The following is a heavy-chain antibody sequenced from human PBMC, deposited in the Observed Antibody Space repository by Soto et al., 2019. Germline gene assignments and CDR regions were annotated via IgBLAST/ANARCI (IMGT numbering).Heavy chain of an antibody. D-gene: IGHD4-17*01. J-gene: IGHJ4*02. V-gene: IGHV1-18*01. CDR2: ISEYNGDT. CDR3: ATDYGVSSQPDN. CDR1: GYTFGSYG. Sequence: QVQLLQAGAEVKKPGASVKVSCKASGYTFGSYGINWVRQAHGQGLEWMGWISEYNGDTHFGQRFQDRLTMTTDTSTSTAYMELRSLRSDDTAVYYCATDYGVSSQPDNWGQGTLVTVSS.